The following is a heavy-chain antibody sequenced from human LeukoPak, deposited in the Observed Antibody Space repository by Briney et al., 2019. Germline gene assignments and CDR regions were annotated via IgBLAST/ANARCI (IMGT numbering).Heavy chain of an antibody. Sequence: GRSLRLSCAASGFTFSSYGMHWVRQAPGKGLEWVAVISYDGSNKYYADSVKGRFTISRDNSKNALYLQMNSLRAEDTAVYYCAKSISRGKQQLVPGGRYYYHYYGMDVWGQGTTVTVSS. CDR2: ISYDGSNK. CDR3: AKSISRGKQQLVPGGRYYYHYYGMDV. J-gene: IGHJ6*02. V-gene: IGHV3-30*18. CDR1: GFTFSSYG. D-gene: IGHD6-13*01.